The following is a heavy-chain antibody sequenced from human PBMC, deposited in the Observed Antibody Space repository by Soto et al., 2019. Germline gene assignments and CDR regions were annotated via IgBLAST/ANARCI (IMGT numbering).Heavy chain of an antibody. Sequence: QVQLVQSGAEVKKPGSSVKVSCKASGGTFSTYTIIWVRQAPGQGLEWMGRIIPMLNITNTAQSFQDRVTIIADKSTSTAYLELSTLRSDDTAMYFCTLGSWSADTFDIWGRGTMVTVSS. CDR2: IIPMLNIT. V-gene: IGHV1-69*02. CDR3: TLGSWSADTFDI. J-gene: IGHJ3*02. D-gene: IGHD6-13*01. CDR1: GGTFSTYT.